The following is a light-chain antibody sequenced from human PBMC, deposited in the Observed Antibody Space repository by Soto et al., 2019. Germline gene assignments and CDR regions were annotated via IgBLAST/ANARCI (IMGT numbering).Light chain of an antibody. CDR2: AAS. CDR3: QEYYSYPIT. Sequence: IQMTQSPSCVSSSVGDIFTITCGASQGISSYLAWYQQKPGKAPKLLIYAASTLQSGVPSRFSGSGSGTDFTLTISCLQSEDFATYYCQEYYSYPITFGQGTRLEIK. J-gene: IGKJ5*01. CDR1: QGISSY. V-gene: IGKV1-8*01.